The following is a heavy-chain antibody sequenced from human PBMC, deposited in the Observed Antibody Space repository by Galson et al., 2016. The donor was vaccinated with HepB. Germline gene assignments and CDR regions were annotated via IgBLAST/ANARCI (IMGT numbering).Heavy chain of an antibody. Sequence: SLRLSCAASGFTFSNYWMNWIRQAPGKGLEWVSRINGDGSSTTYADSVRSRFIISRDNAKNTLYLQMNSLRSEDTAVYYCARGQTSFYYYYALDVWGQGTTVTVSS. CDR3: ARGQTSFYYYYALDV. CDR2: INGDGSST. V-gene: IGHV3-74*01. CDR1: GFTFSNYW. J-gene: IGHJ6*02.